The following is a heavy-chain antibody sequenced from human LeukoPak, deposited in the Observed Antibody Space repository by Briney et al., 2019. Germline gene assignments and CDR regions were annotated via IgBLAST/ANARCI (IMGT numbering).Heavy chain of an antibody. V-gene: IGHV3-7*01. Sequence: GGSLRLSCAASGFALSNYWMSWVRQAPGKGLEWVANINQDGSEKYYVDSVKGRFAISRDNAKNSLYLQMNSLRAEDTAVYYCARYGNGAWLAHYSFDIWGQGTMVTVSS. CDR1: GFALSNYW. CDR3: ARYGNGAWLAHYSFDI. J-gene: IGHJ3*02. CDR2: INQDGSEK. D-gene: IGHD6-19*01.